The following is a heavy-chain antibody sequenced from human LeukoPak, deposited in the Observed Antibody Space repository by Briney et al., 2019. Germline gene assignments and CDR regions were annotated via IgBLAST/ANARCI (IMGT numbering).Heavy chain of an antibody. CDR2: INQDGSGK. CDR1: GFTFSSYW. J-gene: IGHJ5*02. V-gene: IGHV3-7*03. Sequence: GGSLRLSCAASGFTFSSYWMSWVRQAPGKGLEWVANINQDGSGKYYVDSVKGRFTISRDNAKNSLYLQMNSLRAEDTAVYYCARDHRLVVAGFDPWGQGTLVTVSS. D-gene: IGHD2-15*01. CDR3: ARDHRLVVAGFDP.